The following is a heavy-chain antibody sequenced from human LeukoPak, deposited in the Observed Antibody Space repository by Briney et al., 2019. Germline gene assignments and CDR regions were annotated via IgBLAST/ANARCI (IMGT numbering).Heavy chain of an antibody. V-gene: IGHV3-13*01. CDR1: GFTFSSYD. J-gene: IGHJ4*02. Sequence: PGGSLRLSCAASGFTFSSYDMHWVRQATGKGLEWVSAIGTAGDTYYPGSVKGRFTISRENAKNSLYLQMNSLRAEDTAVYYCARAKPYYGSGSLEYWGQGTLVTVSS. D-gene: IGHD3-10*01. CDR3: ARAKPYYGSGSLEY. CDR2: IGTAGDT.